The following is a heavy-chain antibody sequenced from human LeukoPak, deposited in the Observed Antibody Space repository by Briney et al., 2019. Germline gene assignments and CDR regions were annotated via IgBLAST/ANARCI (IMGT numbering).Heavy chain of an antibody. CDR1: GYTFTGYY. CDR3: ARVSYTVTTYYGVDV. Sequence: ASVKVSCKASGYTFTGYYMHWVRQATGQGLEWMGWMNPNSGNTGYAQKFQGRVTMTRNTSISTAYMELSSLRSEDTAVYYCARVSYTVTTYYGVDVWGQGTTVTVSS. V-gene: IGHV1-8*02. D-gene: IGHD4-17*01. J-gene: IGHJ6*02. CDR2: MNPNSGNT.